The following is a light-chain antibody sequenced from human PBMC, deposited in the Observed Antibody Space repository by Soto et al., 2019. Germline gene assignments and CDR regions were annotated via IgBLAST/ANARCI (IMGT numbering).Light chain of an antibody. CDR2: EVT. J-gene: IGLJ1*01. CDR1: SSDVGGYDY. CDR3: SSYRSSSTYV. Sequence: QSALTQPASVSGSPGQSITISCAGTSSDVGGYDYVSWYQQHPGKAPKLIIYEVTNRPSGVSFRFSGSKPGNTASLTISGLQAEDESDYYCSSYRSSSTYVFGTGTKVTVL. V-gene: IGLV2-14*01.